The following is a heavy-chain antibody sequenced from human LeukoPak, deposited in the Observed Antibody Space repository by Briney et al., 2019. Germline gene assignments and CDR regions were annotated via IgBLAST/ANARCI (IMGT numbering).Heavy chain of an antibody. J-gene: IGHJ4*02. D-gene: IGHD2-15*01. Sequence: GGSLRLSCAASGFTFSSYEMNWVRQAPGKGLEWVSYISSSGSTIYYADSVKGRFTISRDNTKNSLYLQMNSLSAEDTGVYFCARDGDPYCSGGSCAFLNYWGQGTLITVSS. CDR3: ARDGDPYCSGGSCAFLNY. V-gene: IGHV3-48*03. CDR1: GFTFSSYE. CDR2: ISSSGSTI.